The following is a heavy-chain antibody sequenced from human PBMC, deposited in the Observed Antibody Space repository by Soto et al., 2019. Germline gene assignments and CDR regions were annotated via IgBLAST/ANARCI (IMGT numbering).Heavy chain of an antibody. CDR3: ARDDEGVSDCDLGY. CDR1: GFTFSSHA. Sequence: QVQLVESGGGVVQPGRSLRLSCSVSGFTFSSHAMHWVRQAPGKGLEWVALISSDGSNKYYADSVKGRFTTSRDNSKNTMYLQMNSLRVEDTAVYYCARDDEGVSDCDLGYWGLGALVTVSS. D-gene: IGHD2-21*01. CDR2: ISSDGSNK. V-gene: IGHV3-30-3*01. J-gene: IGHJ4*02.